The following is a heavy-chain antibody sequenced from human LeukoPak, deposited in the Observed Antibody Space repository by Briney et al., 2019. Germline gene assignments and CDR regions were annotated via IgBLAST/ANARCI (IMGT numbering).Heavy chain of an antibody. V-gene: IGHV3-23*01. CDR1: GFTFSSYA. CDR3: AKEGGYCSGGSCYPYYYYGMDV. Sequence: PGGSLRLSCAASGFTFSSYAMSWVRQAPGKGLEWVSAISGSGGSTYYADSVKGRFTISRDNSKNTLYLQMNSLRAEDTAVYYCAKEGGYCSGGSCYPYYYYGMDVWGQGTTVTVSS. D-gene: IGHD2-15*01. J-gene: IGHJ6*02. CDR2: ISGSGGST.